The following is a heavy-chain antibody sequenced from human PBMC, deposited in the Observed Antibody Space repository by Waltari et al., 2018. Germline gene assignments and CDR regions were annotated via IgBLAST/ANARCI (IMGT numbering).Heavy chain of an antibody. V-gene: IGHV3-33*06. CDR1: GFTMSSYF. Sequence: QLQLVESGGGVVQPGKSLRLSCAASGFTMSSYFMHWVRQAPGKGREWVAVVWSDGNEKYYGDSVKGRFTISRDNSKNIVYLQMNSLRAEDTAVYFCAKEQEAFDIWGQGTVVTVS. CDR3: AKEQEAFDI. J-gene: IGHJ3*02. CDR2: VWSDGNEK.